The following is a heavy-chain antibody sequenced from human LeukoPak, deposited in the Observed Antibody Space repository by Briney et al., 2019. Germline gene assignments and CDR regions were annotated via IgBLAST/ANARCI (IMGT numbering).Heavy chain of an antibody. CDR3: ARDLGYCSSTSCQSRAFYGMDV. CDR2: IYYSGST. V-gene: IGHV4-30-4*01. D-gene: IGHD2-2*01. Sequence: PSQTLSLTCTVSGGSISSGDYYWSWIRQPPGKGLEWIGYIYYSGSTYYNPSLKSRVTISVDTSKNQFSLKLSSVTAADTAVYYCARDLGYCSSTSCQSRAFYGMDVWGQGTTVTVSS. J-gene: IGHJ6*02. CDR1: GGSISSGDYY.